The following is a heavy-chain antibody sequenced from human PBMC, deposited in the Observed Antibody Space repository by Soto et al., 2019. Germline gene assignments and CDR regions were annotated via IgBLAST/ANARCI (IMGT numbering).Heavy chain of an antibody. CDR2: IIPIFGTA. J-gene: IGHJ5*02. Sequence: SVKVSCKASGCTFSSYAISWVRQAPGQGLEWMGGIIPIFGTANYAQKFQGRVTITADESTSTAYMELSSLRSEDTAVYYCAREREMATLMNPWGQGTLVTVSS. CDR1: GCTFSSYA. D-gene: IGHD5-12*01. CDR3: AREREMATLMNP. V-gene: IGHV1-69*13.